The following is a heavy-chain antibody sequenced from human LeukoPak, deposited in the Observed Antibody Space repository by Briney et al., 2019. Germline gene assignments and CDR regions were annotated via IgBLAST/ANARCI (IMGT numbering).Heavy chain of an antibody. D-gene: IGHD3-3*01. Sequence: GGSLRLSCAASGFTYSDHYMSWIRQAPGKGLEWVAYISGSGSTIYYAASVRGRFTISRDNAKSSLYLQMNSLRAEDTAIYFCAREGITIFGVANSNWFDPWGQGTLVTVSS. CDR1: GFTYSDHY. J-gene: IGHJ5*02. CDR2: ISGSGSTI. CDR3: AREGITIFGVANSNWFDP. V-gene: IGHV3-11*01.